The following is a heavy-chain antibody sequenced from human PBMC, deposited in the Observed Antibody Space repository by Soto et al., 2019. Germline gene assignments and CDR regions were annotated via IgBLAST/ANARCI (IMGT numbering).Heavy chain of an antibody. J-gene: IGHJ3*02. CDR2: ISSNGGST. CDR1: GFTFSSYA. Sequence: TGGSLRLSCAASGFTFSSYAMHWVRQAPGKGLEYVSAISSNGGSTYYANSVKGRFTISRDNSKNTLYLQMGSLRAEDMAVYYCARDGCGGDCYSAYAFDIWGQGTMVTVSS. CDR3: ARDGCGGDCYSAYAFDI. V-gene: IGHV3-64*01. D-gene: IGHD2-21*02.